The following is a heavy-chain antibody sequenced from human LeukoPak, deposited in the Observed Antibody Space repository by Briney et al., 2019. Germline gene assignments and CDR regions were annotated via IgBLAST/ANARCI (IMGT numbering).Heavy chain of an antibody. CDR2: IRYDGSNT. Sequence: GGSLRLSCAASGFTFNNAWMSWVRQAPGKGLEGVAFIRYDGSNTYYADSVKGRFTISRDNAKNSLYLQMNSLRAEDTAVYYCARGPRSSGWYGHYFDYWGQGTLVTVSS. CDR1: GFTFNNAW. CDR3: ARGPRSSGWYGHYFDY. V-gene: IGHV3-30*02. D-gene: IGHD6-19*01. J-gene: IGHJ4*02.